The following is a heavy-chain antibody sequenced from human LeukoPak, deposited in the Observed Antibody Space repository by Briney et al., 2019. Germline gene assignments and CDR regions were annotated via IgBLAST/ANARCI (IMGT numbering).Heavy chain of an antibody. CDR2: ISGSGGST. V-gene: IGHV3-23*01. J-gene: IGHJ5*02. D-gene: IGHD3-22*01. CDR3: AKAYYYDSSGTNWFDP. Sequence: PGGSLRLSCAASGFTFSSYAMSWVRQAPGKGLEWVSAISGSGGSTYYADSVKGRFTISRDNSKNTLYLQMNSLRAEDTAVYYCAKAYYYDSSGTNWFDPWSQGTLVTVSS. CDR1: GFTFSSYA.